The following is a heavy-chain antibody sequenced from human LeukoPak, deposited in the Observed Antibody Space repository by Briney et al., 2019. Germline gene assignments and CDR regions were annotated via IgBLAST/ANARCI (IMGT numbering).Heavy chain of an antibody. V-gene: IGHV1-46*01. CDR1: GYTFTSYH. D-gene: IGHD6-19*01. CDR2: INPSGGSP. Sequence: ASVKVSCKASGYTFTSYHLHWVRQAPGQGLEWMGIINPSGGSPNYAQKFKGRVTMTRDTSTSTVYMELSSLRSEDTAVYYCARFAVHRRLTVAGQFGLDYWGQGTLVTVSS. CDR3: ARFAVHRRLTVAGQFGLDY. J-gene: IGHJ4*02.